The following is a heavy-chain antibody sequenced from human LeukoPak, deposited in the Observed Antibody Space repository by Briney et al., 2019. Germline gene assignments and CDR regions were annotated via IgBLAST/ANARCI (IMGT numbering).Heavy chain of an antibody. D-gene: IGHD1-14*01. CDR3: ATETIGRHYDY. CDR1: GFTFSSCG. V-gene: IGHV3-21*01. Sequence: MPGGSLRLSCAASGFTFSSCGFNWVRQAPGKGLEWVSSFGPTGTDRYYADSVRGRFTISRDNAKNSMYLQMDSLRDEDTAVYYCATETIGRHYDYWGQGTLLTVSS. CDR2: FGPTGTDR. J-gene: IGHJ4*02.